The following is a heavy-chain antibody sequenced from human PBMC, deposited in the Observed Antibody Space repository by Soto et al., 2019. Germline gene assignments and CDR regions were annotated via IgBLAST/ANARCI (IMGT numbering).Heavy chain of an antibody. CDR3: ARGLIYDSSGYYFDY. Sequence: GXSVKVSFNASGYTFTSYYMHLVRHTPGQGLEWMGIINPSGGSTRYAQKFQGRVTMTRDTSTSTVYMELSSLRSEDTAVYYCARGLIYDSSGYYFDYWGQGTLVTVS. D-gene: IGHD3-22*01. CDR2: INPSGGST. J-gene: IGHJ4*02. CDR1: GYTFTSYY. V-gene: IGHV1-46*01.